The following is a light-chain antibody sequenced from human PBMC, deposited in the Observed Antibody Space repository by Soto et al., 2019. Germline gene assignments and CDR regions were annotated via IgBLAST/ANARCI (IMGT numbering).Light chain of an antibody. CDR2: YSN. CDR3: AAWDDRLRGYV. CDR1: TSNIGTNA. J-gene: IGLJ1*01. V-gene: IGLV1-47*01. Sequence: QSVLTQSASASGTPGQRVTISCSGGTSNIGTNAVYWFQLLPGTAPKLLIYYSNHRPSGISDRFSGSKSGTSASLAISGLRPEYEADYYCAAWDDRLRGYVFATGTKVTVL.